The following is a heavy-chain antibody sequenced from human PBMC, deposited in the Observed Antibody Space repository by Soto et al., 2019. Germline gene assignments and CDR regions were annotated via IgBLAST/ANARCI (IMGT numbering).Heavy chain of an antibody. CDR1: GFTFSSYA. Sequence: GGSLRLSCAASGFTFSSYAMSWVRQAPGKGLEWVSAISGSGGSTYYADSVKGRFTISRDNSKNTLYLQMNSLRAEDTAVYYCAKAPDIVVVPAAAGGGVGYSSYSMHVWCTGPTVTVSS. CDR2: ISGSGGST. CDR3: AKAPDIVVVPAAAGGGVGYSSYSMHV. V-gene: IGHV3-23*01. J-gene: IGHJ6*03. D-gene: IGHD2-2*01.